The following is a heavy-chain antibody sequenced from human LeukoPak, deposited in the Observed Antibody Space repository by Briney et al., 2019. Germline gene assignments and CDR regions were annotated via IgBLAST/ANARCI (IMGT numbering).Heavy chain of an antibody. J-gene: IGHJ5*02. CDR2: INPNGGGT. D-gene: IGHD2-2*01. Sequence: ASVKVSCMASGYTFTGYYMHWVRQAPGQGLEWMGWINPNGGGTNYAQKFQGRVTMTRDTSISTAYMELSRLRSDDTAVYYCARDRRYCSSTSCYPNWFDPWGQGTLVTVSS. CDR1: GYTFTGYY. V-gene: IGHV1-2*02. CDR3: ARDRRYCSSTSCYPNWFDP.